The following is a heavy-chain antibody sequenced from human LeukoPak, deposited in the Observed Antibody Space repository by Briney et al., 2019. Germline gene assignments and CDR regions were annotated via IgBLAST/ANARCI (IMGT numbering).Heavy chain of an antibody. J-gene: IGHJ4*02. CDR3: ARQMTPHGNFDY. Sequence: GGSLRLSCAASGFTFSNYAMHWVRQATGKGLERVSAIGTAGDTFYPGSVKGRFTISRENAKNSLYLQMNSLRAEDTAVYYCARQMTPHGNFDYWGQGTLVTVSS. CDR2: IGTAGDT. D-gene: IGHD1-26*01. CDR1: GFTFSNYA. V-gene: IGHV3-13*01.